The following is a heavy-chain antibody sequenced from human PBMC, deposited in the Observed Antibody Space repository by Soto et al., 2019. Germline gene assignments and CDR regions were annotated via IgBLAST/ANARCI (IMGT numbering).Heavy chain of an antibody. D-gene: IGHD3-9*01. Sequence: EVQLVESGGGLVKPGGSLRLSCAASGFTFSNAWMSWVRQAPGKGLEWVGRIKSKTDGGTTDYAAPVKGRFTISRDDSKNTLYLQMNSLITEDTAVYYCTTEFDLLGIRRRRRDFWGQGTLVTVSS. J-gene: IGHJ4*02. V-gene: IGHV3-15*01. CDR1: GFTFSNAW. CDR3: TTEFDLLGIRRRRRDF. CDR2: IKSKTDGGTT.